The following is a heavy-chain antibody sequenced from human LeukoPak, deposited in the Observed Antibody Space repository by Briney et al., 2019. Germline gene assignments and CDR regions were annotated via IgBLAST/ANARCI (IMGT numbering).Heavy chain of an antibody. J-gene: IGHJ3*02. V-gene: IGHV1-18*01. CDR1: GYTFTSYG. D-gene: IGHD2-2*01. Sequence: ASVKVSCKASGYTFTSYGISWVRQAPGQGLEWMGLISAYNGNTNYAQKLQGRVTMTTDTSTSTAYMELSSLRSDDTAVYYCARDLPLGYCSSTSCLRGAFDIWGQETMVTVSS. CDR2: ISAYNGNT. CDR3: ARDLPLGYCSSTSCLRGAFDI.